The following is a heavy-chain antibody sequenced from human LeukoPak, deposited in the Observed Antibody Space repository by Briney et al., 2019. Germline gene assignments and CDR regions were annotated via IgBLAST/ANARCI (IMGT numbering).Heavy chain of an antibody. V-gene: IGHV4-59*08. CDR2: IYYSGNT. CDR1: GGSISSYY. Sequence: SETLSLTCTVSGGSISSYYWSWIRQPPGKGLEWIGYIYYSGNTNYNPSLKSRVTISLDTSRNQFSLKLSSVTAADTAVYYCARRTDFCSGFVYWGQGILVTVSS. CDR3: ARRTDFCSGFVY. D-gene: IGHD3-3*01. J-gene: IGHJ4*02.